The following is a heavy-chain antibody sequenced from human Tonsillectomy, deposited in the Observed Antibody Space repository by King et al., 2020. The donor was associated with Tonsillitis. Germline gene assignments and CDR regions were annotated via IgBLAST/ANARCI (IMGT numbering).Heavy chain of an antibody. CDR2: IFYTGST. V-gene: IGHV4-59*08. CDR1: GDSISSNY. J-gene: IGHJ4*02. Sequence: QMQESGPGLVKPSETLSLTCTVSGDSISSNYWSWIRQPPGKGLEWIGYIFYTGSTNYTPSLKSRLTISLDTSKNQFSLKLSSVTAADTAVFYCARGIPAAGEYFDYWGQGIPVAVSS. D-gene: IGHD6-13*01. CDR3: ARGIPAAGEYFDY.